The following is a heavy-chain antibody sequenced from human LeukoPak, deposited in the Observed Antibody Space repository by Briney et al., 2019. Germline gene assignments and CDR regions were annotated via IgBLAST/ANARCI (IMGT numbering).Heavy chain of an antibody. CDR3: ARGSGYSYSFTGRERTKSRLDY. CDR2: ISFDGSNK. CDR1: GFTFSNYG. V-gene: IGHV3-30*03. J-gene: IGHJ4*02. Sequence: GRSLRLSCAASGFTFSNYGMHWVRQAPGKGLEWVAVISFDGSNKYYADSVKGRFTISRDSSKNTLYLQMNSLRAADTAVYYCARGSGYSYSFTGRERTKSRLDYWGQRTLVTVSS. D-gene: IGHD5-18*01.